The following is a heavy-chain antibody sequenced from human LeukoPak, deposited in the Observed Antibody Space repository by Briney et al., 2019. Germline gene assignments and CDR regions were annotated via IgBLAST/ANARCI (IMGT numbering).Heavy chain of an antibody. CDR2: ISSSSSYI. J-gene: IGHJ6*02. D-gene: IGHD3-22*01. V-gene: IGHV3-21*01. CDR1: GFTFSSYS. CDR3: ARDANYYDSSGSADYYGMDV. Sequence: TGGSLRLSCAASGFTFSSYSMKSGRQAPGKGLEWVSSISSSSSYIYYADSVKGRFPISRDNAKNLLYLKLNSLRAEDTAVYYCARDANYYDSSGSADYYGMDVWGQGTTVTVSS.